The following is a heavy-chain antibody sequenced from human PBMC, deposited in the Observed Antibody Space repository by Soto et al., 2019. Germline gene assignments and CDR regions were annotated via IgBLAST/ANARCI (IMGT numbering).Heavy chain of an antibody. Sequence: GGSLRLSCAASGFTFSDYYMSWISQAPGKGLEWVSYISSSGSTIYYADSVKGRFTISRDNAKNSLYLQMNSLRAEDTAVYYCARARYSPNYDFWSGSPPFDYWGQGTLVTVSS. CDR3: ARARYSPNYDFWSGSPPFDY. D-gene: IGHD3-3*01. CDR1: GFTFSDYY. V-gene: IGHV3-11*01. CDR2: ISSSGSTI. J-gene: IGHJ4*02.